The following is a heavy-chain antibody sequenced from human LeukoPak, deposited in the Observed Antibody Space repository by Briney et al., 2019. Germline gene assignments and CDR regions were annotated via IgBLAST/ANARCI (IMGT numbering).Heavy chain of an antibody. CDR1: GFTVSSNY. J-gene: IGHJ3*02. D-gene: IGHD2-2*01. Sequence: GGSLRLSCAASGFTVSSNYMSWVRQAPGKGLEWVSVIYSGGSTYYADSVKGRFTIPRDNSKNTLYLQMNSLRAEDTAVYYCARAMKDRHNDAFDIWGQGTMVTVSS. CDR3: ARAMKDRHNDAFDI. V-gene: IGHV3-66*01. CDR2: IYSGGST.